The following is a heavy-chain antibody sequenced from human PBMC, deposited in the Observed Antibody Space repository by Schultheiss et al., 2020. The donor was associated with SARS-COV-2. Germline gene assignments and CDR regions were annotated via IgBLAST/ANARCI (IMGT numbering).Heavy chain of an antibody. CDR1: GFTFSSYG. CDR3: ARGPRDYYGSGSYYEDYYYYYMDV. D-gene: IGHD3-10*01. CDR2: IWNDGSNK. Sequence: GGSLRLSCAASGFTFSSYGMHWVRQAPGKGLEWVAVIWNDGSNKYYADSVKGRFTISRDNSKNTLYLQMNSLRAEDTAVFYCARGPRDYYGSGSYYEDYYYYYMDVWGKGTTVTVSS. J-gene: IGHJ6*03. V-gene: IGHV3-33*01.